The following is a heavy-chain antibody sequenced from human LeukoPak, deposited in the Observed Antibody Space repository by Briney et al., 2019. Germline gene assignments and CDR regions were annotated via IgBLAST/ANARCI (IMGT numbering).Heavy chain of an antibody. CDR2: IYYSGST. V-gene: IGHV4-39*01. D-gene: IGHD3-22*01. Sequence: PSETLSLTCTVSGGSISSSSYYWGWIRQPPGKGLEWIGSIYYSGSTYYNPSLKSRVTISVDTSKNQFSLKLSSVTAADTAVYYCARHSRGYYYDSSGYRWRQGTLVTVSS. CDR1: GGSISSSSYY. CDR3: ARHSRGYYYDSSGYR. J-gene: IGHJ4*02.